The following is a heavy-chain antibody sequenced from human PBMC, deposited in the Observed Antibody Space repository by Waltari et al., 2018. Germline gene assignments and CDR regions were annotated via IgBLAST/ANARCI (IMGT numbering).Heavy chain of an antibody. D-gene: IGHD3-3*01. J-gene: IGHJ4*02. CDR1: GYTFTGYY. Sequence: VQLVQSGAEVKKPGASVKVSCKASGYTFTGYYMHWVRQAPGQGLEWMANIKQDGSEKYYVDSVKGRFTISRDNAKNSLYLQMNSLRAEDTAVYYCARDRFQDFWSGDYWGQGTLVTVSS. CDR3: ARDRFQDFWSGDY. CDR2: IKQDGSEK. V-gene: IGHV3-7*01.